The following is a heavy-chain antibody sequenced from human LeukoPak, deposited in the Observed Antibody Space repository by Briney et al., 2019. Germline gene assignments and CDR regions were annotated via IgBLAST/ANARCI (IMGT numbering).Heavy chain of an antibody. CDR1: GGTFSDHA. V-gene: IGHV1-69*05. D-gene: IGHD5-18*01. Sequence: SVKVSCKASGGTFSDHAVTWVRQAPGQGLEWMGGIIPIFDTANYAQKFQGRVTISTDESTSTAYMELSSLRAEDTAVYYCARGLIQLWIFDYWGQGTLVTVSS. J-gene: IGHJ4*02. CDR2: IIPIFDTA. CDR3: ARGLIQLWIFDY.